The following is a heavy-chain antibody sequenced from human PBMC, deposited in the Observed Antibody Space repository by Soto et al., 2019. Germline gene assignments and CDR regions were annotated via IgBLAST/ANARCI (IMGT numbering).Heavy chain of an antibody. D-gene: IGHD3-10*01. J-gene: IGHJ6*02. Sequence: GGSLRLSCAASGLIFSSHGLSCLRQAPGKGLEWVSSISSSSSYIYYADSVKGRFTISRDNAKNSLYLQMNSLRAEDTAVYYCARERWFGNYGMDVWGQGTTVTVSS. V-gene: IGHV3-21*01. CDR3: ARERWFGNYGMDV. CDR1: GLIFSSHG. CDR2: ISSSSSYI.